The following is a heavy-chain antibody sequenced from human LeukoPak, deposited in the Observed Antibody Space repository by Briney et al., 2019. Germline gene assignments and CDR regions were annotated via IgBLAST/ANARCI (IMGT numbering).Heavy chain of an antibody. CDR1: GGSISSYY. CDR2: IYYSGST. D-gene: IGHD6-13*01. J-gene: IGHJ2*01. CDR3: ASCEIAGPYWYFDL. V-gene: IGHV4-59*01. Sequence: SETLSLTCTVSGGSISSYYWSWIRQPPGKGLEWIGYIYYSGSTNYNPSLKSRVTISVDTSKNQFSLKLSSVTAADTAVCYCASCEIAGPYWYFDLWGRGTLVTVSS.